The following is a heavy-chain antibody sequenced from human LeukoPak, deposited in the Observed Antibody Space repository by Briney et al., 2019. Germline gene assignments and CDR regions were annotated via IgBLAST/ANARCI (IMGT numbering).Heavy chain of an antibody. CDR3: ARRGGGSTSWNWFDP. Sequence: GGSLRLSCAASGFTFSSYSMNWVRQAPGKGLEWVSYISSSSSTICYADSVKGRFTISRDNAKNSLYLQMNSLRAEDTAVYYCARRGGGSTSWNWFDPWGQGTLVTVSS. CDR1: GFTFSSYS. V-gene: IGHV3-48*01. D-gene: IGHD2-2*01. CDR2: ISSSSSTI. J-gene: IGHJ5*02.